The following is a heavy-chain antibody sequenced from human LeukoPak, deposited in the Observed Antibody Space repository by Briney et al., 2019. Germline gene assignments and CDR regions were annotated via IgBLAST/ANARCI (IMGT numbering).Heavy chain of an antibody. CDR1: GFTVSSNY. Sequence: GGSLGLSCAASGFTVSSNYMSWVRQAPGKGLEWVGRIKSKTDGGTTDYAAPVKGRFTISRDDSKNTLYLQMNSLKTEDTAVYYCTTEHTYGELGYWGQGTLVTVSS. D-gene: IGHD4-17*01. CDR2: IKSKTDGGTT. V-gene: IGHV3-15*01. J-gene: IGHJ4*02. CDR3: TTEHTYGELGY.